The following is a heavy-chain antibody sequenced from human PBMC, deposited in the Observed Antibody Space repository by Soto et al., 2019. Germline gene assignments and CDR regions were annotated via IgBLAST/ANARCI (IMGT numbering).Heavy chain of an antibody. D-gene: IGHD2-15*01. CDR1: GYTFTSYY. V-gene: IGHV1-46*01. Sequence: ASVKVSCKASGYTFTSYYMHWVRQAPGQGLEWVGIINPSGGSTSYAQKFQGRVTMTRDTSTSTVYMELSSLRSEDTAVYYCARSPLQVATYYYYGMDVWGQGTTVTVSS. J-gene: IGHJ6*02. CDR3: ARSPLQVATYYYYGMDV. CDR2: INPSGGST.